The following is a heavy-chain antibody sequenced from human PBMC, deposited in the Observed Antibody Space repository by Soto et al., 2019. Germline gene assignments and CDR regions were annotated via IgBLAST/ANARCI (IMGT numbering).Heavy chain of an antibody. CDR1: GFTLRTYT. Sequence: LILSCAASGFTLRTYTMNWVRQAPGKGLEWVSSISISSSDRYYADSVRGRFTISRDNAKNALYLQMNSLRADDTAVYFCVRGMNPLFGGQGTLVTVSS. CDR3: VRGMNPLF. J-gene: IGHJ4*01. CDR2: ISISSSDR. V-gene: IGHV3-21*06.